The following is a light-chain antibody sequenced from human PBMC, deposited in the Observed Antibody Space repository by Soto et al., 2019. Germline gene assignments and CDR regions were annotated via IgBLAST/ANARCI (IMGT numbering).Light chain of an antibody. V-gene: IGKV3-15*01. CDR2: DTA. Sequence: EIVMTQSPATLSVSPGERATLSCRASESVSGNLAWYQQKPGQAPRLLIYDTASRATAIPARFSGSGSGTEFTLTISSLQSEDFAVYYCQQYGSSPRTFGQGTKLEIK. CDR3: QQYGSSPRT. CDR1: ESVSGN. J-gene: IGKJ2*01.